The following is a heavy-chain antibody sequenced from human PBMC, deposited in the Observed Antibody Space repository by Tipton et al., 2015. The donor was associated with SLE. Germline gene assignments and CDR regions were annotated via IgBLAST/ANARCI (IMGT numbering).Heavy chain of an antibody. CDR1: GASINSYY. Sequence: TLSLTCTVSGASINSYYWSWIRQPPGKGLEWIGYIYYSGSTNYNPSLKSRVTISVDTSKNQFSLKLSSVTAADTAVYYCARGRGFFDYWGQGTLVTVSS. J-gene: IGHJ4*02. V-gene: IGHV4-59*12. D-gene: IGHD3-10*01. CDR3: ARGRGFFDY. CDR2: IYYSGST.